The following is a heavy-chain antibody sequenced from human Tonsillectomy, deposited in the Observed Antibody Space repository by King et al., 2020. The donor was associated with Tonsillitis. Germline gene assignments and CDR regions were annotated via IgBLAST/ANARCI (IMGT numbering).Heavy chain of an antibody. CDR1: RFTFSNYG. Sequence: VQLVESGGGVVQPGRSLRLSCAASRFTFSNYGMHWVRQAPGKGLEWVAIISYDGSNKYYADSVKGRFTISRDNSKNTLYLQMHSLRAEDTAVYYCARGIHDYGDYLGGVDPWGQGTLVTVSS. V-gene: IGHV3-33*05. CDR2: ISYDGSNK. D-gene: IGHD4-17*01. CDR3: ARGIHDYGDYLGGVDP. J-gene: IGHJ5*02.